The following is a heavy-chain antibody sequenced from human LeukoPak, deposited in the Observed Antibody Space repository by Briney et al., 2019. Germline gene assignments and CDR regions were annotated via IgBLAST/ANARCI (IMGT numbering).Heavy chain of an antibody. V-gene: IGHV4-59*12. CDR2: IYYSGST. D-gene: IGHD3-22*01. CDR1: GGSISSYY. CDR3: ARDLVYEGNYYDSSGIDY. Sequence: SETLSLTCTVSGGSISSYYWSWIRQPPGKGLEWIGYIYYSGSTNYNPSLKSRVTISVDTSKNQFSLKLSSVTAADTAVYYCARDLVYEGNYYDSSGIDYWGQGTLVTVSS. J-gene: IGHJ4*02.